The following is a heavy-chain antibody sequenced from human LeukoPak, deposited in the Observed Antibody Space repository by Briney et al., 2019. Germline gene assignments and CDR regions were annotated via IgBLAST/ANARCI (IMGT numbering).Heavy chain of an antibody. CDR1: GFTFSTYA. CDR3: ARDMNVRLRYSGSWVPLDY. V-gene: IGHV3-7*01. D-gene: IGHD6-13*01. J-gene: IGHJ4*02. CDR2: IKQDGSEK. Sequence: GGSLRLSCAASGFTFSTYAMAWVRQAPGKGLEWVANIKQDGSEKYYVDSVKGRFTISRDNAKNSLYLQMNSLRAEDTAVYYCARDMNVRLRYSGSWVPLDYWGQGTLVTVSS.